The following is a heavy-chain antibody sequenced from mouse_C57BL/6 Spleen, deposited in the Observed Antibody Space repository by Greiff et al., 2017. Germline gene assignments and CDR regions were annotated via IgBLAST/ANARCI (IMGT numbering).Heavy chain of an antibody. CDR2: INPSTGGT. CDR1: GYSFTGYY. Sequence: VQLQQSGPELVKPGASVKISCKASGYSFTGYYMNWVKQSPEKSLEWIGEINPSTGGTTSNQKFKAKATLTVDKSSSTAYMQLKSLTSEDSAVYYCARGYYGSYLYFDVWGTGTTVTVSS. D-gene: IGHD1-1*01. J-gene: IGHJ1*03. CDR3: ARGYYGSYLYFDV. V-gene: IGHV1-42*01.